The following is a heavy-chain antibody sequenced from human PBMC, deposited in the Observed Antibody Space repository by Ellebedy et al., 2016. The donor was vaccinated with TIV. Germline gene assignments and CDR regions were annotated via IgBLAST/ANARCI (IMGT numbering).Heavy chain of an antibody. CDR1: GDSISSTYW. D-gene: IGHD3-9*01. J-gene: IGHJ5*01. Sequence: SETLSLTCGVSGDSISSTYWWSWVRQSPGKGLEWIGEIYHSGTTNYNPSLKSRVSISVDKSKNHFSLNLSSVTAADTAVYYCVRGTYDFLTGSGTDFDSWGPGKLVTVSS. CDR2: IYHSGTT. CDR3: VRGTYDFLTGSGTDFDS. V-gene: IGHV4-4*02.